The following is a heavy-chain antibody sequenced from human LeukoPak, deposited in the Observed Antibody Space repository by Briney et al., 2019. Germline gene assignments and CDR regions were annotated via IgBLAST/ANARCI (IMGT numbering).Heavy chain of an antibody. CDR1: GFTFSSYG. CDR2: ISGSGGST. J-gene: IGHJ4*02. V-gene: IGHV3-23*01. CDR3: AKGVGRSVAGTFFDY. D-gene: IGHD6-19*01. Sequence: TGGSLRLSCAASGFTFSSYGMSWVRQAPGKGLEWVSAISGSGGSTYYADSVKGRFTISRDNFKNTLYLQMNSLRAEDTAVYYCAKGVGRSVAGTFFDYWGQGTLVTVSS.